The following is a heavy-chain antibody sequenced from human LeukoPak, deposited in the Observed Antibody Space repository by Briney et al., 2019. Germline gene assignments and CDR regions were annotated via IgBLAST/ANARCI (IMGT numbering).Heavy chain of an antibody. CDR3: AGAQWLRFGGHYFDY. CDR1: GGSISSYY. D-gene: IGHD5-12*01. Sequence: SETLSLTCTVSGGSISSYYWSWIRQPPGKGLEWIGYIYYSGSTNYNPSLKSRVTISVDTSKNQFSLKLSSVTAADTAVYYCAGAQWLRFGGHYFDYWGQGTLVTVSS. V-gene: IGHV4-59*01. CDR2: IYYSGST. J-gene: IGHJ4*02.